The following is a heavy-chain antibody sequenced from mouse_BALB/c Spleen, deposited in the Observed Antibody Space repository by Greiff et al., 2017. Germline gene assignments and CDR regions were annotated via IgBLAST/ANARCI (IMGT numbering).Heavy chain of an antibody. D-gene: IGHD2-1*01. CDR3: ARYGNYPFAY. CDR1: GFSLTSYG. Sequence: VHLVESGPGLVQPSQSLSITCTVSGFSLTSYGVHWVRQSPGKGLEWLGVIWSGGSTDYNAAFISRLSISKDNSKSQVFFKMNSLQANDTAIYYCARYGNYPFAYWGQGTLVTVSA. CDR2: IWSGGST. J-gene: IGHJ3*01. V-gene: IGHV2-2*02.